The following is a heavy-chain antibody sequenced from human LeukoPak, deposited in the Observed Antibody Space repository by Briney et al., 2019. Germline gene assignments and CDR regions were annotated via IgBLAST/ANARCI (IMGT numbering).Heavy chain of an antibody. V-gene: IGHV1-46*01. CDR1: GYTFTSYY. CDR2: INPSGGST. D-gene: IGHD6-6*01. J-gene: IGHJ4*02. CDR3: ARARTARAPFDY. Sequence: ASVKASCKASGYTFTSYYMHWVRQAPGQGLEWMGIINPSGGSTSYAQKFQGRVTMTRDTSTSTVYMELSSLRSEDTAVYYCARARTARAPFDYWGQGTLVTVSS.